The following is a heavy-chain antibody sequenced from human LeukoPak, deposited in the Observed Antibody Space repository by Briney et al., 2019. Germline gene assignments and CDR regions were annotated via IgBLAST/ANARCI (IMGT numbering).Heavy chain of an antibody. Sequence: PSETLSLTCAVYGGSFSGYYWSWIRQPPGKGLEWIGEINHSGSTNYNPSLKSRVTISVDTSKNQFSLKLSSVTAADTAVYYCAREGMIVAFYYYYYMDVWGKGTTVTISS. CDR3: AREGMIVAFYYYYYMDV. V-gene: IGHV4-34*01. D-gene: IGHD3-22*01. CDR1: GGSFSGYY. J-gene: IGHJ6*03. CDR2: INHSGST.